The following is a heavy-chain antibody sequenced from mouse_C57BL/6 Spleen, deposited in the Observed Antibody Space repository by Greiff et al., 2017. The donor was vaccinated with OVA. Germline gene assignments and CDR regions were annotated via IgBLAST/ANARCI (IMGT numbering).Heavy chain of an antibody. Sequence: VQLKQSGAELVKPGASVKLSCTASGFNITDYYMHWVKQRTEQGLEWIGRIDPEDGETKYAPKFQGKATITADTSSNTAYLQLSSLTSEDTAVYYCAFYYGNYEGFAYWGQGTLVTVSA. CDR1: GFNITDYY. J-gene: IGHJ3*01. V-gene: IGHV14-2*01. D-gene: IGHD2-1*01. CDR2: IDPEDGET. CDR3: AFYYGNYEGFAY.